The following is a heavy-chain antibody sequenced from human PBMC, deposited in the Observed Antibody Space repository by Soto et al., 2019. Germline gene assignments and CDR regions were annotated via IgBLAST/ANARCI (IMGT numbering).Heavy chain of an antibody. D-gene: IGHD6-13*01. CDR1: GFTCSAYV. Sequence: HPWGALRLSCPASGFTCSAYVMSWVRQAPGKGLEWVSSITSSGGGTYYADSVKGRFTVSRDNSKNTVYLQMNSLRDEDTAVYYCAKLTAAWGQGTLVTVSS. CDR2: ITSSGGGT. V-gene: IGHV3-23*01. J-gene: IGHJ4*02. CDR3: AKLTAA.